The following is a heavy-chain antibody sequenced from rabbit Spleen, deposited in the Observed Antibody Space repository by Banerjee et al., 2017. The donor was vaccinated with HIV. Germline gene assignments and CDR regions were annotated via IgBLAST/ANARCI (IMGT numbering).Heavy chain of an antibody. V-gene: IGHV1S45*01. CDR3: ARDLTDAIGWNFGW. CDR2: IHGDSINNV. J-gene: IGHJ6*01. CDR1: RFSFSAGYY. D-gene: IGHD4-1*01. Sequence: QEQLVESGGGLVQPEGSLTLTCKVSRFSFSAGYYMCWVRQAPGKGLEWIACIHGDSINNVHYSTWAKGRFTISKTSSTTVTLQTTSLTAADTATYFCARDLTDAIGWNFGWWGPGTLVTV.